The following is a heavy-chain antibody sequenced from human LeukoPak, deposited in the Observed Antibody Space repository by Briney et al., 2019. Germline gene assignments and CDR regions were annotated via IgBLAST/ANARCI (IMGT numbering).Heavy chain of an antibody. Sequence: PSETLSLTCTVSGYSISSGYYWGWIRQPPGKGLEWIGSIYHSGSTYYNPSLKSRVTISVDTSKNQFSLKLSSVTAADTAVYYCARAVSGYFGNWFDPWGQGTLVTVSS. V-gene: IGHV4-38-2*02. CDR2: IYHSGST. CDR1: GYSISSGYY. D-gene: IGHD3-3*01. CDR3: ARAVSGYFGNWFDP. J-gene: IGHJ5*02.